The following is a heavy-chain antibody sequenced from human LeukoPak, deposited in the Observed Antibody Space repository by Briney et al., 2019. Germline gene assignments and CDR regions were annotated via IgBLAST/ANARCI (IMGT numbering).Heavy chain of an antibody. V-gene: IGHV1-2*02. CDR3: ARGRLTFGESHAFDI. J-gene: IGHJ3*02. D-gene: IGHD3-10*01. Sequence: GASVKVSCKASGYTFTSYDINWVRQAPGQGLEWMGWINPNSGGTNYAQKFQGRVTMTRDTSISTAYMELSRLRSDDTAVYYCARGRLTFGESHAFDIWGQGTMVTVSS. CDR1: GYTFTSYD. CDR2: INPNSGGT.